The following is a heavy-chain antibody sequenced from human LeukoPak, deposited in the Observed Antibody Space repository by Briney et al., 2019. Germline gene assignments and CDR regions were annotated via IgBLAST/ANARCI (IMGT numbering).Heavy chain of an antibody. V-gene: IGHV3-23*01. D-gene: IGHD1-20*01. Sequence: GGSLRLSCAASGFTFSSYAMSWVRQAPGKGLEWVSAISGSGGSTYYADSVKGRFTISRDNAKNSLYLQMNSLRAEDTALYYCAKDRSPGIGDAFDIWGQGTMVTVSS. CDR3: AKDRSPGIGDAFDI. CDR1: GFTFSSYA. CDR2: ISGSGGST. J-gene: IGHJ3*02.